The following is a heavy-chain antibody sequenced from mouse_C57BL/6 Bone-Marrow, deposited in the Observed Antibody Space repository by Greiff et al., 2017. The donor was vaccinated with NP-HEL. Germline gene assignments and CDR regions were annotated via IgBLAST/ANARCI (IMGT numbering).Heavy chain of an antibody. J-gene: IGHJ3*01. CDR2: IDPANGNT. D-gene: IGHD1-1*01. Sequence: VQLQQSVAELVRPGASVKLSCTASGFNIKNTYMHWVKQRPEQGLEWIGRIDPANGNTKYAPKFQGKATITADTSSNTAYLQLSSLTSEDNAIYYGARKGGSSYEGFAYWGQGTLVTVSA. CDR1: GFNIKNTY. CDR3: ARKGGSSYEGFAY. V-gene: IGHV14-3*01.